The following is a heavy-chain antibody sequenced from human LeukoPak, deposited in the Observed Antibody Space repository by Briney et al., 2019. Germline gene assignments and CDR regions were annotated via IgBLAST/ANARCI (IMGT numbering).Heavy chain of an antibody. V-gene: IGHV4-39*01. D-gene: IGHD6-19*01. Sequence: SETLSLTCIVSGGSISSSSYYWGWIRQPPGKGLEWIGSIYYSGNTYYNPSLKSRVTISVDTSKNQFSLKLSSVTAADTAVYYCARHGGSGWSHFDYWGQGTLVTVSS. CDR1: GGSISSSSYY. CDR3: ARHGGSGWSHFDY. J-gene: IGHJ4*02. CDR2: IYYSGNT.